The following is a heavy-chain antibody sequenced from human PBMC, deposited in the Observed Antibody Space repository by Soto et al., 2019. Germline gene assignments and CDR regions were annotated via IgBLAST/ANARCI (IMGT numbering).Heavy chain of an antibody. J-gene: IGHJ4*02. V-gene: IGHV5-51*01. Sequence: GESMKISCHGSGYIFTTYWICWVRLIPWKGLEWMGIIYPGDSDTRYSPSFQGQVTISANKSISTAYLQWSSLKASDAAMYYCARSLPRMRGFLFEYGGLGTLVT. CDR2: IYPGDSDT. CDR1: GYIFTTYW. D-gene: IGHD2-15*01. CDR3: ARSLPRMRGFLFEY.